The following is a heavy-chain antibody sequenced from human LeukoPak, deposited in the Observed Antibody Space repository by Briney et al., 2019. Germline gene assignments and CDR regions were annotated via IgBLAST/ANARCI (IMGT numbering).Heavy chain of an antibody. CDR3: ARSSGWYLYYYYYYMDV. CDR2: MNPNSGNT. J-gene: IGHJ6*03. CDR1: GYTFTSYD. V-gene: IGHV1-8*01. Sequence: VASVKVSCKASGYTFTSYDVNWVRQATGQGLEWMGWMNPNSGNTDYAQKFQGRVTMTRNTSISTAYMELSSLRSEDTAVYYCARSSGWYLYYYYYYMDVWGKGTTVTISS. D-gene: IGHD6-19*01.